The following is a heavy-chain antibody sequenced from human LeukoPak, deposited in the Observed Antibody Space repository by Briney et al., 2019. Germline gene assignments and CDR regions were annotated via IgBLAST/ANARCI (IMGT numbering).Heavy chain of an antibody. CDR2: IKQDGSDK. D-gene: IGHD3-10*01. Sequence: GGSLRLSCAASGFTFSSYWMSWVRQAPGKGLEWVASIKQDGSDKYYVDSVKGRFAISRDNAKKLLSLQMNNLRAEDTAVYYCVFPLFPWGQGTLVTVSS. V-gene: IGHV3-7*01. CDR1: GFTFSSYW. J-gene: IGHJ4*02. CDR3: VFPLFP.